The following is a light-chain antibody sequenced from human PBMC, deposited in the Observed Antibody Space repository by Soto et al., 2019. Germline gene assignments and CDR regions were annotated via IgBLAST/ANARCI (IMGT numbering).Light chain of an antibody. Sequence: EVVLTQSPGTLSFSPGERATLSCRASQSVSSSDLAWYQQKPGQAPRLLISGASGRATGIPDRFSASGSGTDFTLTVSRLEPEDSAVFYCHLYGASPPTFGQGTK. CDR3: HLYGASPPT. J-gene: IGKJ1*01. CDR2: GAS. CDR1: QSVSSSD. V-gene: IGKV3-20*01.